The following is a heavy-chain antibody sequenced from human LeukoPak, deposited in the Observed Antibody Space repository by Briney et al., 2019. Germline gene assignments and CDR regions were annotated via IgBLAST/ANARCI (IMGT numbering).Heavy chain of an antibody. J-gene: IGHJ4*02. CDR2: ISYDGSNK. Sequence: PGGSLRLSCAASGFTFSSYGMHWVRQAPGKGLEWVAVISYDGSNKYYADSVKGRFTISRDNSKNTLYLQMNSLRAEDTAVYYCAKDHYGSVIVDWGQGTLVTVSS. CDR1: GFTFSSYG. CDR3: AKDHYGSVIVD. D-gene: IGHD3-10*01. V-gene: IGHV3-30*18.